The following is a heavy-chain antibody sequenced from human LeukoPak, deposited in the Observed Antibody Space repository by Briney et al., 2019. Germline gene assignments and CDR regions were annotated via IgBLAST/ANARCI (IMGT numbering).Heavy chain of an antibody. V-gene: IGHV1-18*04. D-gene: IGHD5-12*01. CDR2: ISAFNGDT. Sequence: GAAVKVSCKASGYTFTSCGISWVRQAPSQGLEWMAWISAFNGDTNYTRKVQGRVTLTTHTSTSTAYMELRSLRPDDTAVYYCARDRRYSNNRKGFFDNWGQGTLVTVSS. CDR3: ARDRRYSNNRKGFFDN. CDR1: GYTFTSCG. J-gene: IGHJ4*02.